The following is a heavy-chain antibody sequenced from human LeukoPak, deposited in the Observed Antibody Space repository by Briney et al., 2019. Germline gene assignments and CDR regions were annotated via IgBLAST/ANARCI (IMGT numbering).Heavy chain of an antibody. J-gene: IGHJ3*02. CDR3: ARGHSSSWYGAFDI. CDR2: INRSGST. CDR1: GGSFSGYY. D-gene: IGHD6-13*01. Sequence: SETLSLTCAVYGGSFSGYYWSWIRQPPGKGLEWIGEINRSGSTNYNPSLKSRVTISVDTSKNQFSLKLSSVTAADTAVYYCARGHSSSWYGAFDIWGQGTMVTVSS. V-gene: IGHV4-34*01.